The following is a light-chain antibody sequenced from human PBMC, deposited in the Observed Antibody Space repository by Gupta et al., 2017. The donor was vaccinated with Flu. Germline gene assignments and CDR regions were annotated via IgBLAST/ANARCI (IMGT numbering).Light chain of an antibody. J-gene: IGKJ1*01. Sequence: DIQLTQSPSFLSASVGDRVTITCRASQCISSYLAWYQQKPGKAPKLLIYAASTLQSGVTSRFSGSGSGTEFTLTISSRQPEDFATYYCQQLNSYPWTFGQGTKVEIK. CDR3: QQLNSYPWT. V-gene: IGKV1-9*01. CDR2: AAS. CDR1: QCISSY.